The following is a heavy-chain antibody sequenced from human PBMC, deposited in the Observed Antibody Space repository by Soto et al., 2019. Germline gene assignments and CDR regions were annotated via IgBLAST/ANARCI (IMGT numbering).Heavy chain of an antibody. Sequence: QVQLQESGPGLVRPSQTLSLTCTVSGGSISSGGYYWSWIRQHPGKGLEWIGYIYYSGSTYYNPSLKCGVTISVDTSKNQFSLKLSSVTAADTALYYCAGGGRRSPAMDVWGQGTTVTVSS. J-gene: IGHJ6*02. CDR1: GGSISSGGYY. CDR3: AGGGRRSPAMDV. CDR2: IYYSGST. V-gene: IGHV4-31*03.